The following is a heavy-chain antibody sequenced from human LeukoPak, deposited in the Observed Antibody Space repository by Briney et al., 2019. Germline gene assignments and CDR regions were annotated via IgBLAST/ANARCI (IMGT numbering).Heavy chain of an antibody. J-gene: IGHJ4*02. V-gene: IGHV1-69*01. CDR3: ARRAAAGTAVGDY. Sequence: GASVKVSCKASGGTFSSYSMSWVRQAPGQGLEWMGWIIPIFGTANYAQKFQGRVTITADASTSTAYMELSSLRSEDTAVYYCARRAAAGTAVGDYWGQGTLVTVSS. CDR1: GGTFSSYS. D-gene: IGHD6-13*01. CDR2: IIPIFGTA.